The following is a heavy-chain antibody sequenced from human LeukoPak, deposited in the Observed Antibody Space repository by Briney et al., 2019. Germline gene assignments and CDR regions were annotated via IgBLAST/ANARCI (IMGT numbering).Heavy chain of an antibody. V-gene: IGHV3-48*01. CDR2: ISSSSSTI. CDR1: GFTFSSYS. D-gene: IGHD3-3*02. J-gene: IGHJ5*02. CDR3: ARYPGTILGAPNWFDP. Sequence: GGSLRLSCAASGFTFSSYSMNWVRPAPGKGLEWVSYISSSSSTIYYADSVKGRFTISRDNAKNSLYLQMNSLRAEDTAVYYCARYPGTILGAPNWFDPWGQGTLVTVSS.